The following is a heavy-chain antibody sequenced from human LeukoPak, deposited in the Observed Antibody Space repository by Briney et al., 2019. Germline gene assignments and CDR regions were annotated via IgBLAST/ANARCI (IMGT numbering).Heavy chain of an antibody. V-gene: IGHV3-53*05. J-gene: IGHJ4*02. D-gene: IGHD6-19*01. Sequence: QPGGSLRLSCEASGFTDSTIFMGWVRQAPGKGLEWVSIIHIGVTTYYADSVKGRFTISRDNSKNTLYLQMNSLRAEDTAVYYCARELAVAGTNYWGQGTLVTVSS. CDR3: ARELAVAGTNY. CDR1: GFTDSTIF. CDR2: IHIGVTT.